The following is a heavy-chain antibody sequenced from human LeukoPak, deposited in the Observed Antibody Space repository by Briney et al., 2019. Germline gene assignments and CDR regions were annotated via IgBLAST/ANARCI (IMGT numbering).Heavy chain of an antibody. V-gene: IGHV3-43D*03. CDR2: ISWDGGST. J-gene: IGHJ3*02. CDR1: GFTFDDYG. Sequence: GSLRLSCAASGFTFDDYGMSWVRQAPGKGLEWVSLISWDGGSTYYADSVKGRFTISRDNSKNSLYLQMNSLRAEDTALYYCAKGQIRDIVVVVAATLPFDIWGQGTMVTVSS. D-gene: IGHD2-15*01. CDR3: AKGQIRDIVVVVAATLPFDI.